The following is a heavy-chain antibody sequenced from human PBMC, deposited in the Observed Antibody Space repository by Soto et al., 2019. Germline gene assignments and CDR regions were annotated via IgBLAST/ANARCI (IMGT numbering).Heavy chain of an antibody. CDR1: GGSISSGGYY. CDR2: IYYSGRT. V-gene: IGHV4-31*03. D-gene: IGHD6-6*01. J-gene: IGHJ5*02. Sequence: PSETLSLTCTVSGGSISSGGYYLSWIRQHPGKGLEWIGYIYYSGRTYYNPSLHSRVSIAVDTTENQFSLKLTSVTAADTSVYYCARGSFSSSSSWFDPWGRGTLVTVSA. CDR3: ARGSFSSSSSWFDP.